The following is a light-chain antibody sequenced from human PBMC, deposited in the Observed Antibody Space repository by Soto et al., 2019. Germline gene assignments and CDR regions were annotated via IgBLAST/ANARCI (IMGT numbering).Light chain of an antibody. CDR1: QSVSSN. J-gene: IGKJ1*01. Sequence: EIVLTQSPATLSVSPGARAPLPCRASQSVSSNLAWYQQQPGQAPRLLIYDAYTRATDIPARFSGSGSGTDFTLTISRLAPEDFAVYYCQQYSTSRTFGQGTKVDIK. CDR2: DAY. V-gene: IGKV3-15*01. CDR3: QQYSTSRT.